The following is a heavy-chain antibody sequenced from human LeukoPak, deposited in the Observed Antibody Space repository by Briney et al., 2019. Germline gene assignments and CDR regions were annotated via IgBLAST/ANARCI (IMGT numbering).Heavy chain of an antibody. CDR1: GGSISSSSYY. CDR2: IYYSGST. J-gene: IGHJ1*01. CDR3: ARDLRGSGSYPFQH. V-gene: IGHV4-39*07. D-gene: IGHD3-10*01. Sequence: SGTLSLTCTVSGGSISSSSYYWGWIRQPPGKGLEWIGSIYYSGSTYYNPSLKSRVTISVDTSKKQFSLKLSSVTAADTAVYYCARDLRGSGSYPFQHWGQGTLVTVSS.